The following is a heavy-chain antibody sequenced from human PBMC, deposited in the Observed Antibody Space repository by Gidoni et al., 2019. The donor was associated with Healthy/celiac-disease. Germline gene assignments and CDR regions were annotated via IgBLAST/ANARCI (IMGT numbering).Heavy chain of an antibody. CDR2: SYSGGST. V-gene: IGHV3-53*01. CDR1: GVTVSSNY. D-gene: IGHD2-2*01. CDR3: ARDRVPTVNGMDV. J-gene: IGHJ6*02. Sequence: EVQLVESGGGLIQPGGSLRLSCAASGVTVSSNYMSWVRQAPGKGLEWVSVSYSGGSTYYADSVKGRFTISRDNSKNTLYLQMNSLRAEDTAVYYCARDRVPTVNGMDVWGQGTTVTVSS.